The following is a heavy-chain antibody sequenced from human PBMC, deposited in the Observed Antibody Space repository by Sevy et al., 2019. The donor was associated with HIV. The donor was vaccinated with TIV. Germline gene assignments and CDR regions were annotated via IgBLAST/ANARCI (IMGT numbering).Heavy chain of an antibody. V-gene: IGHV3-30-3*01. Sequence: GGSLRLSCAASGFIFGSYAINWVRQAPGKGVEWVAVISYDGSHKYYADSVKGRFTISRDSSKNTLYLQMHSLRTDDTAVYYCARDPGSSWSSFDYWGQGTLVTVSS. CDR3: ARDPGSSWSSFDY. CDR1: GFIFGSYA. CDR2: ISYDGSHK. J-gene: IGHJ4*02. D-gene: IGHD6-13*01.